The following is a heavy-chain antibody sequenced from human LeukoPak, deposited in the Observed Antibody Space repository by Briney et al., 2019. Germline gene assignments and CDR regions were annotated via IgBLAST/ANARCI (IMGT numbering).Heavy chain of an antibody. V-gene: IGHV4-31*02. CDR1: GGSISSGGYY. CDR3: ARSGSYYGSTSG. CDR2: SYYSGST. J-gene: IGHJ4*02. D-gene: IGHD3-10*01. Sequence: SETLSLTCTVSGGSISSGGYYWSCIRQHPGKGLEWIGYSYYSGSTNYNPSLQSRVTISLDTSKNQFSLKLNSVTAADTAVYYCARSGSYYGSTSGWGQGTLVTVSP.